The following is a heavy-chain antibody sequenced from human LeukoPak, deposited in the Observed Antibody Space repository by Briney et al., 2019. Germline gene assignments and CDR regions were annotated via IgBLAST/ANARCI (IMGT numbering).Heavy chain of an antibody. CDR1: GYTFTYYF. CDR3: ARGSRAVIVVIGSNYFDS. D-gene: IGHD3-22*01. J-gene: IGHJ4*02. V-gene: IGHV1-2*02. Sequence: ASVKVSCKASGYTFTYYFMHRVRQAPGQGLEWTGWINPNSGATKFAQKFQGRVTMTRDKSISTAYMELSRLRSDDTAVYYCARGSRAVIVVIGSNYFDSWGQGTLVTVSS. CDR2: INPNSGAT.